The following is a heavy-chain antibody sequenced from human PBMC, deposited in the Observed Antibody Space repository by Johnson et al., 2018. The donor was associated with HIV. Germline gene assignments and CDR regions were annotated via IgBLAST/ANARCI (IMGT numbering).Heavy chain of an antibody. J-gene: IGHJ3*02. Sequence: EQLVESGGGWVQPGGSLRLSCAASGFSFSTSYMTWVRQAPGKGLEWVATINEDGTGKNHVDSVKGRFSISRDNTKNSLYLQMDSRRVDDTAVYYCARDPDWSAFDIWGQGTMVTVSS. CDR2: INEDGTGK. D-gene: IGHD3-9*01. CDR3: ARDPDWSAFDI. V-gene: IGHV3-7*05. CDR1: GFSFSTSY.